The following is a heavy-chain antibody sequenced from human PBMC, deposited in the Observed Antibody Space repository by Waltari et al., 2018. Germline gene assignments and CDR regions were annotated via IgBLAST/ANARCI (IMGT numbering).Heavy chain of an antibody. CDR3: VREAYLAAGFDF. J-gene: IGHJ4*02. CDR2: VNSAGNS. V-gene: IGHV3-53*02. CDR1: GFVLLGIF. Sequence: EVQLVETGGGFIQPGGHLRVACAASGFVLLGIFLPWVRQAPGKGLEWVSLVNSAGNSFYADAVKGRFTISRDTSKNTLYLQMNSLRVEDTAMYYCVREAYLAAGFDFWGQGTPVTVSS. D-gene: IGHD6-25*01.